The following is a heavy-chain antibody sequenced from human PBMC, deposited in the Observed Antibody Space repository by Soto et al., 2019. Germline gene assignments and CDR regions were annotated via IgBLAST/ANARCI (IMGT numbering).Heavy chain of an antibody. CDR3: AKDPKKLIVVVPAAIPGWFDP. D-gene: IGHD2-2*01. J-gene: IGHJ5*02. Sequence: RGSLRLSCAASGFTFSSYAMSWVRQAPGKGQEWVSAISGSGGSTYYADSVKGRFTISRDNSKNTLYLQMNSLRAEDTAVYYCAKDPKKLIVVVPAAIPGWFDPWGQGTLVTVSS. CDR1: GFTFSSYA. V-gene: IGHV3-23*01. CDR2: ISGSGGST.